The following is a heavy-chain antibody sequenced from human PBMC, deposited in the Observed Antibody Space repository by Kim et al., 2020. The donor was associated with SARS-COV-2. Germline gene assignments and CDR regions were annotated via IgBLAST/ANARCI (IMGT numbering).Heavy chain of an antibody. Sequence: GGSLRLSCAASGFTFSTYSMHWVRQAPGKGLEWVSSISSSSTYIYYADSVKGRFTISRDNAENSLYLQMNSLRAEDTAVCYCARDVITTVTKGFDPWGQG. CDR2: ISSSSTYI. CDR1: GFTFSTYS. J-gene: IGHJ5*02. V-gene: IGHV3-21*01. CDR3: ARDVITTVTKGFDP. D-gene: IGHD4-17*01.